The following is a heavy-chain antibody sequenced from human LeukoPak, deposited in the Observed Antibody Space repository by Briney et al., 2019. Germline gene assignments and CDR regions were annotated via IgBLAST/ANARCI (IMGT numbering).Heavy chain of an antibody. CDR2: ISSSGSTI. CDR3: ARDAYDILTGGAFDI. D-gene: IGHD3-9*01. J-gene: IGHJ3*02. Sequence: PGGSLRLSCAASGFTFSDYYMSWIRHAPEKGLEWVSYISSSGSTIYYADSVKGRFTISRDNAKNSLYLQMNSLRAEDTAVYYCARDAYDILTGGAFDIWGQGTMVTVSS. CDR1: GFTFSDYY. V-gene: IGHV3-11*01.